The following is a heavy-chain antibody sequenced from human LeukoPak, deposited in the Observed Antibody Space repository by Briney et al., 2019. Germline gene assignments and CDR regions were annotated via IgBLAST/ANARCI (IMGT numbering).Heavy chain of an antibody. Sequence: ASVKVSCKASGYTFTGYYMHWVRQAPGQGLEGMGWINPNSGGTNYAQKFQGRVTMTRDTSISTAYMELSRLRSDDTAVYYCARYDSSGYYDHDAFDIWGQGTMVTVSS. V-gene: IGHV1-2*02. D-gene: IGHD3-22*01. CDR3: ARYDSSGYYDHDAFDI. CDR2: INPNSGGT. J-gene: IGHJ3*02. CDR1: GYTFTGYY.